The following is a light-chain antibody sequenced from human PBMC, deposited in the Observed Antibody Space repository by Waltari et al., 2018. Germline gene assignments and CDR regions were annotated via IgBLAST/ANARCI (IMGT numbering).Light chain of an antibody. CDR3: QQRSNWPLT. J-gene: IGKJ4*01. Sequence: EIVLTQSPATLSLSPGERDTLSCRASRSVSSYLAWYQQKPGQAPRLLIYDASNRATGIPAMFSRSGSGTDFTLTISSLEPEDVAVYCWQQRSNWPLTFGGGTKVEIK. CDR1: RSVSSY. V-gene: IGKV3-11*01. CDR2: DAS.